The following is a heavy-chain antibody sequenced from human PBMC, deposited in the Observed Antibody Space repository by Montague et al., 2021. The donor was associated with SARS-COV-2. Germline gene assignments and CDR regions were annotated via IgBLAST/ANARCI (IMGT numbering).Heavy chain of an antibody. J-gene: IGHJ4*02. Sequence: SETLSLTCTVSGGSISSYYWSWIRQPPGKGLEWIGYIYYSGSTNYNPSLKSRVTISVDTSKNQFSLKLSSVTAADTAVYHCARASVARKVLDYWGQGTLVTVSS. CDR3: ARASVARKVLDY. CDR1: GGSISSYY. CDR2: IYYSGST. V-gene: IGHV4-59*01. D-gene: IGHD6-19*01.